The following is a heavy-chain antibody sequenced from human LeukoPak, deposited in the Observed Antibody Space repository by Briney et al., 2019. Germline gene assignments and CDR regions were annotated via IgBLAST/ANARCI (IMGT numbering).Heavy chain of an antibody. Sequence: TGGTLRLSCAASGFTFSSYGMHWVRQAPGKGLEWVAFIRYDGSNKYYADSVKGRFTISRDNSKNTLYLQMNSLRAEDTAVYYCGAYCGGDCYASDAFDIWGQGTMVTVSS. V-gene: IGHV3-30*02. CDR3: GAYCGGDCYASDAFDI. J-gene: IGHJ3*02. CDR1: GFTFSSYG. CDR2: IRYDGSNK. D-gene: IGHD2-21*01.